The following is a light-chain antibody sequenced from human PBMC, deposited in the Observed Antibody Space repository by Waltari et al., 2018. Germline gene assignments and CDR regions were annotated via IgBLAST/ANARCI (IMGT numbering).Light chain of an antibody. Sequence: IQLTPSPSTLSASVGAIVTITCRASQSLNNWLAWYQQRPGRHPTTLIFKASTLANGAPSRFSGSGSGTEFTLTISSLQPDDFATYYCQQYNSGTLTFGGGTKVEIK. V-gene: IGKV1-5*03. CDR3: QQYNSGTLT. CDR1: QSLNNW. J-gene: IGKJ4*01. CDR2: KAS.